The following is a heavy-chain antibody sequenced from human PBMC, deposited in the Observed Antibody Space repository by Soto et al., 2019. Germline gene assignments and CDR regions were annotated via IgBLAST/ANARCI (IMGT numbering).Heavy chain of an antibody. CDR1: GFAFSSFD. J-gene: IGHJ4*02. CDR2: INSNGGIT. Sequence: GGSLRLSCSASGFAFSSFDMHWVRQAPGKGLEYFSAINSNGGITYYADSVNGRFTISRDNSKNTLYLQMNSLRAEDTAVYYCAKEGLMVRVLIDYWGQGTLVTVSS. CDR3: AKEGLMVRVLIDY. V-gene: IGHV3-64*04. D-gene: IGHD3-10*01.